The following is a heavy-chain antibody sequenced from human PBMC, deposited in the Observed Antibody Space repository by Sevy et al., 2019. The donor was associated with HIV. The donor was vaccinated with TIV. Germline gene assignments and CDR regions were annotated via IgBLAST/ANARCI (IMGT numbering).Heavy chain of an antibody. CDR1: GGTFSSYA. CDR2: IIPIFGTA. D-gene: IGHD2-15*01. Sequence: ASVKVSCKASGGTFSSYAISWVRQAPGQGREWMGGIIPIFGTANYARKFQDRVTITADKSTSTAYMELRSLRSEDTAVYYCAGVDVVVVAATPTVGAFDIWGQGTMVTVSS. J-gene: IGHJ3*02. CDR3: AGVDVVVVAATPTVGAFDI. V-gene: IGHV1-69*06.